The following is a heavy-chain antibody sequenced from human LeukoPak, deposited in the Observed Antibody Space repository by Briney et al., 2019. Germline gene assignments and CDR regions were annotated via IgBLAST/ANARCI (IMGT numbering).Heavy chain of an antibody. CDR1: GDSISGGTFY. CDR2: IHFNGNT. V-gene: IGHV4-39*01. J-gene: IGHJ4*02. CDR3: AGRVGATIWTGLHF. D-gene: IGHD1-26*01. Sequence: PSETLSLTCTVSGDSISGGTFYWGWVRQPPGQGLEWIGSIHFNGNTYYNPSLKSPVTISVDMPKNQFSLNLSSVTVADTAVYYCAGRVGATIWTGLHFWGQEILVTVSS.